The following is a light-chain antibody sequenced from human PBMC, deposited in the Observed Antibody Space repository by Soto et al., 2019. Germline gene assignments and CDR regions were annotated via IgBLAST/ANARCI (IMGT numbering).Light chain of an antibody. CDR1: SSDVGGYNY. CDR3: SSYAGSSNV. V-gene: IGLV2-8*01. CDR2: EVN. J-gene: IGLJ1*01. Sequence: QSALTQPPSASGSPVQSVAISCPGTSSDVGGYNYVSWYQQHPGKAPKLMIYEVNKRPSGDPDRFSGSKSGNTASLTVSGLEAEDEADYYCSSYAGSSNVVGTGTNVTVL.